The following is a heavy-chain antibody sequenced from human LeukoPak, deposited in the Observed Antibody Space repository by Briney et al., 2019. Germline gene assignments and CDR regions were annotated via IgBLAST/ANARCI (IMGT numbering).Heavy chain of an antibody. CDR1: GFTFSSYA. CDR3: ARDFPTGSAL. Sequence: GGSLRLSCAASGFTFSSYAMSWVRQAPGKGLEWVSTIAGRGGSTYYADPVKGRFTISRDNSKNTLFLQMNSLRAEDTAVYYCARDFPTGSALWGQGTLVTVSS. V-gene: IGHV3-23*01. CDR2: IAGRGGST. J-gene: IGHJ4*02. D-gene: IGHD3-10*01.